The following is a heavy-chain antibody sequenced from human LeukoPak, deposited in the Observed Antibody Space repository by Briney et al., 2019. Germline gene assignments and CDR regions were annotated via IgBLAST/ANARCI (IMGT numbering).Heavy chain of an antibody. CDR3: AALVRDSY. CDR2: ISSSGSSM. V-gene: IGHV3-48*03. Sequence: PGGSLRLSCEASGXTFSNYELNWVRQAPGKGLEWVSYISSSGSSMYYADSVKGRFTISRDNAKNSLYLQMNSLRAEDTAVYYCAALVRDSYWGQGTLVTVSS. J-gene: IGHJ4*02. CDR1: GXTFSNYE. D-gene: IGHD2-21*01.